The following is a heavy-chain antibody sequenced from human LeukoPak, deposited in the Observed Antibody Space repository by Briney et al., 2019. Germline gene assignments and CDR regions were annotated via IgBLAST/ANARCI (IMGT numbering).Heavy chain of an antibody. CDR2: ISGSGGST. V-gene: IGHV3-23*01. CDR1: GFTFSSYA. CDR3: AKDKTLYGSGRTYFDY. J-gene: IGHJ4*02. D-gene: IGHD3-10*01. Sequence: GGSLRLSCAASGFTFSSYAMSWVCQAPGKGLEWVSAISGSGGSTYYADSVKGRFTISRDNSKNTLYLQMNSLRAEDTAVYYCAKDKTLYGSGRTYFDYWGQGTLVTVSS.